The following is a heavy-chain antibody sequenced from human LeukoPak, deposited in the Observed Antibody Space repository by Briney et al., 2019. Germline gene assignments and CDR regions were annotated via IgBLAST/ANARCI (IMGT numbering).Heavy chain of an antibody. CDR1: GFTFSSYA. D-gene: IGHD6-19*01. CDR2: ISYDGSNK. J-gene: IGHJ4*02. Sequence: GGSLRLSCAASGFTFSSYAMHWVRQAPGKGLEWVAVISYDGSNKYYADSVKGRFTISRDNSKNTLYLQMNSLRAEDTAVYYCAREFSSGWYEGPFDYWGQGTLVTVSS. V-gene: IGHV3-30-3*01. CDR3: AREFSSGWYEGPFDY.